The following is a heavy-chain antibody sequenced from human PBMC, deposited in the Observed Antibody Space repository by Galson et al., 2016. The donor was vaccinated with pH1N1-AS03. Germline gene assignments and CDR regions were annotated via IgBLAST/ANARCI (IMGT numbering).Heavy chain of an antibody. J-gene: IGHJ6*03. CDR2: ISGLGEST. CDR3: AKGDDFWSGYSPNYYYCMDV. Sequence: SLRLSCAASGFIFSNYAMTWVRQAPGKGLQWVSTISGLGESTKYADSVKGRSAISRDNSKNTLYLLMNSLRAEDTAVYYCAKGDDFWSGYSPNYYYCMDVWGKGTTVTVSS. CDR1: GFIFSNYA. D-gene: IGHD3-3*01. V-gene: IGHV3-23*01.